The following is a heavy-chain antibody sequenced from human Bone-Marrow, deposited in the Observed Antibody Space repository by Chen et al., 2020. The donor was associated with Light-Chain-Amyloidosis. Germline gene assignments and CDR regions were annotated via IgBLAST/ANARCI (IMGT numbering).Heavy chain of an antibody. CDR1: GGSISGYY. J-gene: IGHJ4*02. CDR3: ARGGLDH. CDR2: INRSGST. Sequence: QVQLQQLGAGLLKPSETLSLTCAVHGGSISGYYWNWLRQSPGKGLEWIGEINRSGSTNYNPSLKSRVTMSVDTSKNQFSLKVNSVTAADTAVYYCARGGLDHWGQGTLVTVSS. V-gene: IGHV4-34*01.